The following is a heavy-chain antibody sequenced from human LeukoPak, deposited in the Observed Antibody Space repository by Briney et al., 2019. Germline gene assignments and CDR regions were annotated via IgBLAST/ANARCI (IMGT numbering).Heavy chain of an antibody. D-gene: IGHD1-14*01. Sequence: PGGSLRLSCAASGFTFSSYGMHWVRQAPGKGLEWVAVIWYDGSNKYYADSVKGRFTISRDNSINMVYLEMNSLRAEDTAVYYCARDKGTRSLDHWGQGTLVTVSS. CDR2: IWYDGSNK. V-gene: IGHV3-33*01. J-gene: IGHJ4*02. CDR1: GFTFSSYG. CDR3: ARDKGTRSLDH.